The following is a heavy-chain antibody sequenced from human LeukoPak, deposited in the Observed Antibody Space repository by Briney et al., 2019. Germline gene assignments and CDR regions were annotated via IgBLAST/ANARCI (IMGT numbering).Heavy chain of an antibody. J-gene: IGHJ4*02. D-gene: IGHD6-13*01. CDR1: GFTFSSYA. CDR3: ARSIPYGTTWYGRSDY. Sequence: GGSLRLSCAASGFTFSSYAMSWVRQAPGKGLEWVSGVGGSGGSTYYADSVKGRFTISRDNSKNTLYLQMNSLRAEDTAIYYCARSIPYGTTWYGRSDYWGQGTLVTVSS. CDR2: VGGSGGST. V-gene: IGHV3-23*01.